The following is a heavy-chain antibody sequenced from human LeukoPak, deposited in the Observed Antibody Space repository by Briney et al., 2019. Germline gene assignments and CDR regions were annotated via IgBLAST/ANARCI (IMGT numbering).Heavy chain of an antibody. J-gene: IGHJ6*02. CDR3: ARDPIFGVVSNPNEYYYYGMDV. V-gene: IGHV3-66*02. CDR2: IYSGGST. CDR1: GFTVSRKY. D-gene: IGHD3-3*01. Sequence: PGGSLRLSCAVSGFTVSRKYMSWVRHAPGKGLEWVSVIYSGGSTYYADSVKGRFTMSRDNSKNTLFLQMNSLRAEDTAVYYCARDPIFGVVSNPNEYYYYGMDVWGQGTTVTVSS.